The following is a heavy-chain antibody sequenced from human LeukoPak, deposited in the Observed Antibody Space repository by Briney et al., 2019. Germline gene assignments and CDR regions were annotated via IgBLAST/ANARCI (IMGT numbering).Heavy chain of an antibody. Sequence: PSETLSLTCTVSGGSTSSYYWSWIRLPPGKGLEWIGYIYYSGSTNYNPSLKSRVTISVDTSKNQFSLKLSSVTAADTAVYYCASSYCSGGSCYSLGFDYWGQGTLVTVSS. CDR1: GGSTSSYY. J-gene: IGHJ4*02. CDR3: ASSYCSGGSCYSLGFDY. CDR2: IYYSGST. V-gene: IGHV4-59*01. D-gene: IGHD2-15*01.